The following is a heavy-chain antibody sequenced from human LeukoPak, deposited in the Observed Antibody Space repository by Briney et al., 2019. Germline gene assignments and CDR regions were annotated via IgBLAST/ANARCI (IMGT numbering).Heavy chain of an antibody. Sequence: PSETLSLTCAVSGYSIRIDYYWGWIRQPPGKGLEWIGSIYHSGSTYYNPSLKSRVTISVDTSKNQFSLKLSSVTAADTAVYYCARVPLIYGVYPHFDYWGRGTLVTVSS. J-gene: IGHJ4*02. CDR2: IYHSGST. D-gene: IGHD4-17*01. CDR3: ARVPLIYGVYPHFDY. CDR1: GYSIRIDYY. V-gene: IGHV4-38-2*01.